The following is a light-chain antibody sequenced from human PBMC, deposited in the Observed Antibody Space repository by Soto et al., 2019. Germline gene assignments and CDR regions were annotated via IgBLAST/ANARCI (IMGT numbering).Light chain of an antibody. J-gene: IGKJ1*01. CDR1: QSVGSN. CDR3: QQYKNWPTWT. V-gene: IGKV3-15*01. Sequence: EIVMTQSPATLSVSPGERVTLSCRARQSVGSNLAWYQQKPGQAPRLLIYGASTRATGIPARFSGSGSETEFTLTISSLQAEDSSVYFCQQYKNWPTWTVGQGTKGDIK. CDR2: GAS.